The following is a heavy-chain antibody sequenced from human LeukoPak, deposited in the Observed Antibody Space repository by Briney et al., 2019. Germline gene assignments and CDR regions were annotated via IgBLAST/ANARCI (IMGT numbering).Heavy chain of an antibody. CDR3: ARQPAATAAFDI. D-gene: IGHD6-13*01. J-gene: IGHJ3*02. CDR2: IYYSGGDM. V-gene: IGHV4-59*08. CDR1: GGSINNYY. Sequence: SETLSLICTVSGGSINNYYWSWIRQPPGKGLEWIGYIYYSGGDMNYNPSLKSRLTISVDTSKNQISLMLTSMTAADTAVYYCARQPAATAAFDIWAQGTMVTVSS.